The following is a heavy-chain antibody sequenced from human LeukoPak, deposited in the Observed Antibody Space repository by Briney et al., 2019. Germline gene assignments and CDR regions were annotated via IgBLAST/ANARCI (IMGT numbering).Heavy chain of an antibody. Sequence: AGGSLRLSCSASGFTFSTYWMSWVRQAPGKGLEWVANMRRDGNEIYYLDSVRGRFTISRDNAKNSLYLQMNSLGAEDTAVYYCAKDGTVTTRGSWFDSWGQGTLVTVSS. CDR2: MRRDGNEI. J-gene: IGHJ5*01. CDR3: AKDGTVTTRGSWFDS. V-gene: IGHV3-7*01. CDR1: GFTFSTYW. D-gene: IGHD4-17*01.